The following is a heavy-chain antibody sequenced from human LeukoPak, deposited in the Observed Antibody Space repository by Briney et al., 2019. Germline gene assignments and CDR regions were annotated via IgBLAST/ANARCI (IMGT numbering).Heavy chain of an antibody. V-gene: IGHV4-39*01. J-gene: IGHJ3*01. CDR1: GGSISSYY. D-gene: IGHD2-15*01. CDR3: ARRWLAANAFDV. Sequence: SETLSLTCTVSGGSISSYYWSWIRQPPGKGLEWIGSMYYSGSTYYNPSLKSRVTISVDTSKNEFSLKLSSVTAADTAVYYCARRWLAANAFDVWGQGTMVTVSS. CDR2: MYYSGST.